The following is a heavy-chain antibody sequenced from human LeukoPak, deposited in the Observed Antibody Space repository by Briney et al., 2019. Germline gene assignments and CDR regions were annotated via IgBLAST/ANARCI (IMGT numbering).Heavy chain of an antibody. D-gene: IGHD3-22*01. CDR1: GFTVSSNY. J-gene: IGHJ4*02. CDR3: ARDGYDSSGYYSAD. Sequence: GGSLRLSCAASGFTVSSNYMSWVRQAPGKGLEWVSVIYSGGSTYYADSVKGRFTISRDNSKNTLYLQMNSLRAEDTAVYYCARDGYDSSGYYSADWGQRTLVTVSS. V-gene: IGHV3-53*01. CDR2: IYSGGST.